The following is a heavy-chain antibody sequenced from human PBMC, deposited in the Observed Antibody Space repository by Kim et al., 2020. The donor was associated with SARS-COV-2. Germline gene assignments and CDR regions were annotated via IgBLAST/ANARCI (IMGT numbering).Heavy chain of an antibody. V-gene: IGHV1-69*02. CDR3: ARSMRLNYDILTGFYNY. Sequence: KFQGRVTITADNSTNTSYMELSSLRAEDTAVYYCARSMRLNYDILTGFYNYWGQGTLVTVSS. D-gene: IGHD3-9*01. J-gene: IGHJ4*02.